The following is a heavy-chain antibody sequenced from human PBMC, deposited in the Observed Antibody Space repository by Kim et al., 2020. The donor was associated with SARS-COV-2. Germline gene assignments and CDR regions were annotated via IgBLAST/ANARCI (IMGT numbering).Heavy chain of an antibody. CDR3: ARGRIAAAGDYYGMDV. Sequence: SETLSLTCAVYGGSFRGYYWSWIRQPPGKGLEWIGKFNHSGSTNYNPSLKSGVTISVDTSKNKFSLKLSPVTAADTAVYYCARGRIAAAGDYYGMDVWGQGTTVTVSS. V-gene: IGHV4-34*01. CDR1: GGSFRGYY. J-gene: IGHJ6*02. CDR2: FNHSGST. D-gene: IGHD6-13*01.